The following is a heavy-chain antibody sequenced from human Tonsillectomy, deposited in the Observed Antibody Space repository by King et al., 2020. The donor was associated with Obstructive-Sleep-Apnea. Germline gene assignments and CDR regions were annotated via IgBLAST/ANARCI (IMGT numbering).Heavy chain of an antibody. CDR1: GGSISSGGSY. D-gene: IGHD4-17*01. V-gene: IGHV4-31*03. Sequence: QLQESGPGLVKPSQTLSLTCTVSGGSISSGGSYWSWIRQHPGKGLEWIGYIYYSGSTYYNPSLKSRVTIYVDTSKNQFSLKLSSVTAADTAVYYCARGGPTVSTLWFDPWGQGTLVTVSS. CDR3: ARGGPTVSTLWFDP. J-gene: IGHJ5*02. CDR2: IYYSGST.